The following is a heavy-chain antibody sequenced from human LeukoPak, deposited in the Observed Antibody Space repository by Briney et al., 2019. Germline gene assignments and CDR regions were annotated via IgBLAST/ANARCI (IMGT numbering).Heavy chain of an antibody. Sequence: PGGSLRLSCAASGFTITNARMGWVRQAPGKGLEWVGLIKSKIDGGTTDFAAPVKVRFTISIYDSKHTLYLQMNSLKSEDTGVYYCTAGYGHSDFDFWGQGTLVTVSS. V-gene: IGHV3-15*01. CDR2: IKSKIDGGTT. J-gene: IGHJ4*02. CDR3: TAGYGHSDFDF. D-gene: IGHD4-17*01. CDR1: GFTITNAR.